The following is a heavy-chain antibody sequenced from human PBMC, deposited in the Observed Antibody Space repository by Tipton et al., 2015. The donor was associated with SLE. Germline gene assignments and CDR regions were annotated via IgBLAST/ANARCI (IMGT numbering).Heavy chain of an antibody. CDR2: IKQDGSEK. D-gene: IGHD2-15*01. CDR3: AREGVVVVAATRGAFDI. CDR1: GFTFSSYW. V-gene: IGHV3-7*01. J-gene: IGHJ3*02. Sequence: VQLVQSGGGLVQPGGSLRLSCAASGFTFSSYWMSWVRQAPGKGLEWVANIKQDGSEKYYVDSVKGRFTISRDNAKNSLYLQMNSLRAEDTAVYYCAREGVVVVAATRGAFDIWGQGTMVTVSS.